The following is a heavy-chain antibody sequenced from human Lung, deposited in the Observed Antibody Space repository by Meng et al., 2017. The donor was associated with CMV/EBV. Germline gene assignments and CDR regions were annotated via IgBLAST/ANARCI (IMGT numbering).Heavy chain of an antibody. Sequence: GTLSLXYAVYGGSFSNYYWTWIRQSPGKGLTWIGEIYHNGSPNYSPSLKSRVTMSVDTSKNHFSLKLTSVTAADSGVYYCTRDPMRSWFAPWGQGTLVNGSS. CDR1: GGSFSNYY. CDR2: IYHNGSP. V-gene: IGHV4-34*01. CDR3: TRDPMRSWFAP. J-gene: IGHJ5*02.